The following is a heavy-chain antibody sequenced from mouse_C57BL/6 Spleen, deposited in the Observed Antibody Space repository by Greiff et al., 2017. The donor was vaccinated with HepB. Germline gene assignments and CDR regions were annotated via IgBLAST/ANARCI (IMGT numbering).Heavy chain of an antibody. Sequence: DVKLQESGGGLVKPGGSLKLSCAASGFTFSDYGMHWVRQAPEKGLEWVAYISSGSSTIYYADTVKGRFTISRDNAKNTLFLQMTSLRSEDTAMYYCARDDYYAMDYWGQGTSVTVSS. CDR2: ISSGSSTI. J-gene: IGHJ4*01. CDR1: GFTFSDYG. CDR3: ARDDYYAMDY. V-gene: IGHV5-17*01.